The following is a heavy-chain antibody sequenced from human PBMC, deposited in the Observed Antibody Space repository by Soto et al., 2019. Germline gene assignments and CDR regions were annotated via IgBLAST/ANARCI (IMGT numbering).Heavy chain of an antibody. V-gene: IGHV3-73*02. CDR2: IRSRANNYAT. CDR3: CRGQGAPIGDYYYHGLDV. Sequence: EVQLVESGGGLVQPGGSLKLSCVGSGFIFGGSAIHWVRQASGKGLEWVGRIRSRANNYATSSAVSVRGRFTFSRDDSQNTAYLQINTLKTDDTAVYYCCRGQGAPIGDYYYHGLDVWGQGTPVSVS. CDR1: GFIFGGSA. J-gene: IGHJ6*02. D-gene: IGHD2-2*02.